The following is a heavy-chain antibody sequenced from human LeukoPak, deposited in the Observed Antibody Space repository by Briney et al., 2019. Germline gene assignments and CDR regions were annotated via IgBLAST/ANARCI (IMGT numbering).Heavy chain of an antibody. D-gene: IGHD2-15*01. CDR3: AKDQGVVVVAALDY. Sequence: GGSLRLSCAASGFTFSSYWMHWVRQAPGKGLVWVSRIDTDGSDTSYADSVKGRFTISRDNAKNTLYLQMNSLRAEDTAVYYCAKDQGVVVVAALDYWGQGTLVTVSS. V-gene: IGHV3-74*01. CDR2: IDTDGSDT. J-gene: IGHJ4*02. CDR1: GFTFSSYW.